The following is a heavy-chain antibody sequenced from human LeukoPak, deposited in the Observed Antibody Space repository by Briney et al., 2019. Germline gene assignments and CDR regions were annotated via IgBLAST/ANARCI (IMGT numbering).Heavy chain of an antibody. J-gene: IGHJ6*03. CDR2: ITWNAART. V-gene: IGHV3-20*04. Sequence: GGSLRLSCVTSGFKFDDYGMSWVRQAPGKGPEWISGITWNAARTDYADSVKGRFTISRDNARNSLYLQMNSLRAEDTAVYYCARDRVTTSSWPRVEYYYMDVWGKGTTVTISS. CDR3: ARDRVTTSSWPRVEYYYMDV. D-gene: IGHD4-11*01. CDR1: GFKFDDYG.